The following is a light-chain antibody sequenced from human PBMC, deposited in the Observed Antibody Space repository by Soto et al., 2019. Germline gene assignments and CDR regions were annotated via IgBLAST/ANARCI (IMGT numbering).Light chain of an antibody. CDR3: SSYAGRNNLI. V-gene: IGLV2-8*01. J-gene: IGLJ2*01. CDR1: SSDIGGYNY. Sequence: QSALTQPPSASGSPGQSVTISCTGTSSDIGGYNYVFWYQQQPGKAPKLMIYEVTKRPSGVPDRFSGSKSGNTASLTVSGLQTEDEADYYCSSYAGRNNLIFGGGTKLTVL. CDR2: EVT.